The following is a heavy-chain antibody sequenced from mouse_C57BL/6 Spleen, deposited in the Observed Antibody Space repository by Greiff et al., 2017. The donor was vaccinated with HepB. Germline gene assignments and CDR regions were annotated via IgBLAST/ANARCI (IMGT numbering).Heavy chain of an antibody. V-gene: IGHV7-3*01. CDR2: IRNKANGYTT. Sequence: EVMLVESGGGLVQPGGSLSLSCAASGFTFTDYYMSWVRQPPGKALEWLGFIRNKANGYTTEYSASVKGRFTISRDNSQSILYLQMNALRAEDSATYYCATCGSYYFDYWGQGTTLTVSS. CDR1: GFTFTDYY. J-gene: IGHJ2*01. D-gene: IGHD1-1*02. CDR3: ATCGSYYFDY.